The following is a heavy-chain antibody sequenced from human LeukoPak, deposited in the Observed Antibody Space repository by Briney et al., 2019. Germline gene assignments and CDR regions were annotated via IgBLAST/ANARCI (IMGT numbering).Heavy chain of an antibody. CDR3: ARALDYGDYFDY. Sequence: SETLSLTCTVSGGSISSYYWSWIRQPSGKGLEWIGYIYYSGSTNYNPSLKSRVAISVDTSKNQFSLKLSSVTAADTAVYYCARALDYGDYFDYWGQGTLVTVSS. CDR2: IYYSGST. D-gene: IGHD4-17*01. J-gene: IGHJ4*02. V-gene: IGHV4-59*01. CDR1: GGSISSYY.